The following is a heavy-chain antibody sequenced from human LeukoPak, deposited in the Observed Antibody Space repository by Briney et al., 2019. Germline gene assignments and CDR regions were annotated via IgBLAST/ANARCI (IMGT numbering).Heavy chain of an antibody. D-gene: IGHD5-18*01. CDR3: ARGRHTDFDY. J-gene: IGHJ4*02. CDR1: GGSISSYY. CDR2: IYYSGST. V-gene: IGHV4-59*01. Sequence: SETLSLTCTVSGGSISSYYWSWIRQPPGKGLEWIGYIYYSGSTNYNPSLKSRVTISVDTSKNQFSLKLSSVAAADTAVYYCARGRHTDFDYWGQGTLVTVSS.